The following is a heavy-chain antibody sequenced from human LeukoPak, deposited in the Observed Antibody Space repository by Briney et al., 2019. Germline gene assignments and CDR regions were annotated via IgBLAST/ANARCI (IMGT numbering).Heavy chain of an antibody. V-gene: IGHV4-59*08. CDR1: GGSIGSDY. J-gene: IGHJ4*02. CDR3: AKYGNSGWVIDN. D-gene: IGHD6-19*01. Sequence: SETLSLTCTVSGGSIGSDYWTWIRQPPGKGLEYIGYIYYTGGTNYNPSLKSRVTISVDTSKNQFSLKLSCVTAADTAVYFCAKYGNSGWVIDNWGQGTLVTVSS. CDR2: IYYTGGT.